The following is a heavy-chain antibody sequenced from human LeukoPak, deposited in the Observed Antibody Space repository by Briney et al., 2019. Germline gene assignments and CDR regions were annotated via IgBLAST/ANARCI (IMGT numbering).Heavy chain of an antibody. D-gene: IGHD3-10*01. V-gene: IGHV4-39*01. CDR2: VYYPGSP. Sequence: PSETLSLTCTISGVSISAIPYYWGWIRQPPGKGLEWIGSVYYPGSPYYSPSLKARVTISVDTPKNQFSLKLSSVTAADTAVYFCARSHFYGSGVDSWGQGTLVTVSS. J-gene: IGHJ5*01. CDR1: GVSISAIPYY. CDR3: ARSHFYGSGVDS.